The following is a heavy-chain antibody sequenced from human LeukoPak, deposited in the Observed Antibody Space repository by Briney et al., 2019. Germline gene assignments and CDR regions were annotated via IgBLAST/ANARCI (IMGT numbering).Heavy chain of an antibody. CDR3: ARGDDHFDY. CDR1: GGPINTGYY. J-gene: IGHJ4*02. V-gene: IGHV4-31*03. Sequence: PSETLSLTCTVSGGPINTGYYWNWIRQHPGKGLEWIGQISDSGNTNYNPSLKGRVTMSVDTSQNQFSLKLSPVTAADTAVYYCARGDDHFDYWGQGSLVTVSS. CDR2: ISDSGNT.